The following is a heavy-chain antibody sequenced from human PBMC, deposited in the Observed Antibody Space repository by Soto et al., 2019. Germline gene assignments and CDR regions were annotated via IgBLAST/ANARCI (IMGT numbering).Heavy chain of an antibody. D-gene: IGHD5-18*01. CDR2: INSDGSRT. V-gene: IGHV3-74*01. CDR3: ARAGYSYQLDY. Sequence: LRLSCEASGFTLSSYWMHWVRQAPGRGLVWVSRINSDGSRTDYADSVKGRFTVSRDNAKNTVYMQMNSLRAEDTAVYYCARAGYSYQLDYWGQGTLVTVSS. CDR1: GFTLSSYW. J-gene: IGHJ4*02.